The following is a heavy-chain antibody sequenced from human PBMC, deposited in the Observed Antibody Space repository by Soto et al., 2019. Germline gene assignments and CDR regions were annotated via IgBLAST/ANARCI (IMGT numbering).Heavy chain of an antibody. D-gene: IGHD1-26*01. Sequence: ASVKVSCKASGYTFTSYGISWVRQAPGQGLEWMGWISAYNGNTNYAQKLQGRVTMTTDTSTSTAYMELRSLRSDDTAVYYCARDFFYSGISGGFDPWGQGTLVTVSS. CDR1: GYTFTSYG. CDR3: ARDFFYSGISGGFDP. CDR2: ISAYNGNT. J-gene: IGHJ5*02. V-gene: IGHV1-18*01.